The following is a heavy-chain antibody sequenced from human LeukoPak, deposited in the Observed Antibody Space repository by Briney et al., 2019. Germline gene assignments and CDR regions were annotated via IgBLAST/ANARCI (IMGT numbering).Heavy chain of an antibody. V-gene: IGHV4-38-2*02. J-gene: IGHJ4*02. CDR3: ARLNSWFVAV. Sequence: SETLSLMCTVSGYLIRNGYFWGWIRQSPGRGLKWIASMYYNGSAYFNPSLKSRDSVSIDTSINQFSLPLTSVTAADSAMYHCARLNSWFVAVWGQGSQVIVSS. D-gene: IGHD3-10*01. CDR2: MYYNGSA. CDR1: GYLIRNGYF.